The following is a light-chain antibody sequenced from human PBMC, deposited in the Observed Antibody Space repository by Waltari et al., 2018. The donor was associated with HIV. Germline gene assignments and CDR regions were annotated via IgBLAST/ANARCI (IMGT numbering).Light chain of an antibody. CDR3: QSADSSGTFYV. CDR2: KDS. Sequence: SYELTQPPSVSVSPGQTARITCSGDALPKHYAYWYQQKPGQAPVLVIYKDSERPSGIPERFSGSSSGTTVTFTISRVQAEDEADYYCQSADSSGTFYVFGTGTNVTVL. CDR1: ALPKHY. V-gene: IGLV3-25*03. J-gene: IGLJ1*01.